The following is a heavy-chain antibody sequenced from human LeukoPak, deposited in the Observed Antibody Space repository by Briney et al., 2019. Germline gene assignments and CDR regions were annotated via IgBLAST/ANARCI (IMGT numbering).Heavy chain of an antibody. CDR1: GGTFSSYA. Sequence: GASVKVSCKASGGTFSSYAISWVRQAPGQGLEWMGGIIPIFGTANYAQKFQGRVTITADKSTSTAYMELSSLRSEDTAVFYCAKGLVWFGELSAFDYWGQGTLVTVSS. J-gene: IGHJ4*02. V-gene: IGHV1-69*06. CDR3: AKGLVWFGELSAFDY. D-gene: IGHD3-10*01. CDR2: IIPIFGTA.